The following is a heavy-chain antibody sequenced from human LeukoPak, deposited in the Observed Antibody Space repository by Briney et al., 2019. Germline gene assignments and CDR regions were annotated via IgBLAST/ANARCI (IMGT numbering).Heavy chain of an antibody. CDR3: ARLRTRDGYNYIDY. CDR2: IYYSGST. V-gene: IGHV4-61*05. J-gene: IGHJ4*02. CDR1: GGSISSSSYY. Sequence: SETLSLTCTVSGGSISSSSYYWGWIRQPPGKGLEWIGYIYYSGSTNYNPSLKSRVTISVDTSKNQFSLKLSSVTAADTAVYYCARLRTRDGYNYIDYWGQGTLVTVSS. D-gene: IGHD5-24*01.